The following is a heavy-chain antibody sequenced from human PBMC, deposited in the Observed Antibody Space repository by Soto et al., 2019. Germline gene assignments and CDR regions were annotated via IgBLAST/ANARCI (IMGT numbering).Heavy chain of an antibody. V-gene: IGHV5-51*01. Sequence: PGESLKISSKRSGYKFTHHWIGWVRQTPGKGLEWMGLFYPGDSDSRYSPSFRGQVTFSVDKSVSTAYLQWSSLKASDTAIYYCTRHIKSTMTTHRFDIWGQGTKLTVSS. CDR1: GYKFTHHW. CDR3: TRHIKSTMTTHRFDI. D-gene: IGHD4-17*01. J-gene: IGHJ3*02. CDR2: FYPGDSDS.